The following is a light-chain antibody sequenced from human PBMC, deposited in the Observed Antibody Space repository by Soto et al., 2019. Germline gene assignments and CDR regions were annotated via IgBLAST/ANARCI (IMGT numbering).Light chain of an antibody. CDR1: QSMTTK. CDR3: HQYGRSLIT. Sequence: EIVMTHSPATLSWSWVERVTLPCRASQSMTTKLAWYQQKPGQAPRLLIHGAFTRATGIPARFSGSGSGTEFTLTISRLEPEDFAVYYCHQYGRSLITFGQGTRLEIK. J-gene: IGKJ5*01. CDR2: GAF. V-gene: IGKV3-15*01.